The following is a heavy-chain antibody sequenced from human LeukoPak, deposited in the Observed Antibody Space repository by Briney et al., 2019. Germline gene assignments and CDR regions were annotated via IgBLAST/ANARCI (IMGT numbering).Heavy chain of an antibody. CDR3: ARVDIVATIDY. V-gene: IGHV3-21*04. Sequence: GGSLRLSCAASGFTFSSYSRNWVRQAPGKGLEWVSSISSSSSYIYYADSVKGRFTISRDNAKNSLYLQMNSLRAEDTAVYYCARVDIVATIDYWGQGTLVTVSS. D-gene: IGHD5-12*01. CDR2: ISSSSSYI. J-gene: IGHJ4*02. CDR1: GFTFSSYS.